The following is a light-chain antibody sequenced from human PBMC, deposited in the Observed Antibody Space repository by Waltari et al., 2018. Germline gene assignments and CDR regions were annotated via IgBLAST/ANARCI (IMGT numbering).Light chain of an antibody. CDR2: DVT. Sequence: QSALTQPRSVSGSPGQSVTISCTGTSSDVGSYDYVSWYQQHPGKAPKLIISDVTKRPSGVPDRFYGSKSGNTASLTISGLQAEDEADYYCCSYAGTYTWVFGGGTKLTVL. CDR3: CSYAGTYTWV. J-gene: IGLJ3*02. V-gene: IGLV2-11*01. CDR1: SSDVGSYDY.